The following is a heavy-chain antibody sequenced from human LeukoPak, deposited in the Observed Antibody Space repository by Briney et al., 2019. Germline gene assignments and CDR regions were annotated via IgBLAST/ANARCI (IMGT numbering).Heavy chain of an antibody. CDR3: ARAPTFGVAIDY. V-gene: IGHV4-59*01. Sequence: SETLSLTCTVSGGSISSYYWSWIRQPPGKGLEWIGYIYYSGSTNYNPSLKSRVTISVDTSKNQFSLKLSSVTAADTAVYYCARAPTFGVAIDYWGQGTLVTVSS. D-gene: IGHD3-3*01. CDR2: IYYSGST. CDR1: GGSISSYY. J-gene: IGHJ4*02.